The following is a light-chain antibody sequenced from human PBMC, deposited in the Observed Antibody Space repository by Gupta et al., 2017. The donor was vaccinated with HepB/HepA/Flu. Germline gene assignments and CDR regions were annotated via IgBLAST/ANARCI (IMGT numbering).Light chain of an antibody. J-gene: IGLJ2*01. V-gene: IGLV1-44*01. CDR3: AAWDESLNGVV. CDR1: SSNVGSKN. CDR2: YND. Sequence: QSLLTPSPSLSGTPGQRVTIPCSGSSSNVGSKNVNWYQQLPGRAPKLLIYYNDERPSGVPDRFSGSKSDTSASLAISGLQSEDEADYYCAAWDESLNGVVFGGGTKLTVL.